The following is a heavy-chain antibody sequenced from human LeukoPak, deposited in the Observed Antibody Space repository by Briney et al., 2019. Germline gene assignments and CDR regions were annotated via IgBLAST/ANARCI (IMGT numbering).Heavy chain of an antibody. V-gene: IGHV3-15*01. Sequence: GGPLRLSCAASGFTFSNAWMSWVRQAPGKGLEWVGRIKSKTDGGTTDYAAPVKGRFTISRDESKNTLYLQMNSLKTEGTAVYYCTTDIGATGYFDYWGQGTLVTVSS. CDR3: TTDIGATGYFDY. CDR1: GFTFSNAW. J-gene: IGHJ4*02. D-gene: IGHD5-12*01. CDR2: IKSKTDGGTT.